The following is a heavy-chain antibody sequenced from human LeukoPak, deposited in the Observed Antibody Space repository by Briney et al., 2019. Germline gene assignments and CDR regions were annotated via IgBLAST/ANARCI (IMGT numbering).Heavy chain of an antibody. CDR1: GGSISSGGYS. D-gene: IGHD3-10*01. J-gene: IGHJ5*02. CDR3: ARAGGSGCNRWFDP. CDR2: IYHSGST. Sequence: SETLSLTCAVSGGSISSGGYSWSWIRQPPGKGLEWIGYIYHSGSTYYNPSLKSRVTISVDRSKNQFSLKLSSVTAADTAVYYCARAGGSGCNRWFDPWGQGTLVTVSS. V-gene: IGHV4-30-2*01.